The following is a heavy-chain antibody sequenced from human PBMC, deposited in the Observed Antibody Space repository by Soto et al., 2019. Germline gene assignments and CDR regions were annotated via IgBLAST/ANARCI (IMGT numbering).Heavy chain of an antibody. CDR2: ISGGGGRT. D-gene: IGHD6-19*01. V-gene: IGHV3-23*01. J-gene: IGHJ4*02. CDR3: AKRGSGAVAFYY. CDR1: GFTFSSYA. Sequence: GGSLRLSCAASGFTFSSYAMSWVRQAPGKGLEWVSTISGGGGRTYYADSVKGRFSISRDNSKNTLYLQMNSLRADDTALYYCAKRGSGAVAFYYWGQGTLVTVSS.